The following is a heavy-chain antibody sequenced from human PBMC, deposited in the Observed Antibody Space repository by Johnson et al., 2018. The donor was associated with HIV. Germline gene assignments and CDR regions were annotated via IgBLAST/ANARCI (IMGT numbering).Heavy chain of an antibody. J-gene: IGHJ3*02. CDR1: GFTVSSYW. V-gene: IGHV3-74*01. Sequence: VQLVESGGGLVQPGGSLRLSCAASGFTVSSYWMHWVRQAPGKGLVWVSRITSDGSSTSYADSGKGRSTNSRDNSKNTLYLQINSLTTEDTAVYYCARDRAAVYSSSSTPFDAFDIWGQGTMVTVSS. CDR2: ITSDGSST. CDR3: ARDRAAVYSSSSTPFDAFDI. D-gene: IGHD6-6*01.